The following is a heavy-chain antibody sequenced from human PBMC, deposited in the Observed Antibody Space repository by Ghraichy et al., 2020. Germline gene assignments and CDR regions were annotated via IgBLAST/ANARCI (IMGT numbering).Heavy chain of an antibody. CDR3: ARGGYSFDY. D-gene: IGHD3-10*01. V-gene: IGHV4-31*02. CDR1: GDSIGSGGYY. CDR2: IYYSGIT. J-gene: IGHJ4*02. Sequence: LSLTCTVSGDSIGSGGYYWSWIRQHPGKGLEYVGNIYYSGITYYNPSLKSRLNISVDTSKNQFSLKLSSVTAADTAVYYCARGGYSFDYWGQGTLVTVSS.